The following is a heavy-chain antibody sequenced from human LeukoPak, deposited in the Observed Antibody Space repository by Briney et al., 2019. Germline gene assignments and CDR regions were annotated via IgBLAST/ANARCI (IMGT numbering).Heavy chain of an antibody. V-gene: IGHV4-39*07. D-gene: IGHD6-19*01. Sequence: SETLSLTCTVSGGSISSRSYYWGWIRQPPGKGLEWIGRIYTSGSTNYNPSLKSRVTMSVDTSKNQFSLKLSSVTAADTAVYYCAREVSHSSGWYLDWGQGTLVTVSS. CDR3: AREVSHSSGWYLD. CDR1: GGSISSRSYY. J-gene: IGHJ4*02. CDR2: IYTSGST.